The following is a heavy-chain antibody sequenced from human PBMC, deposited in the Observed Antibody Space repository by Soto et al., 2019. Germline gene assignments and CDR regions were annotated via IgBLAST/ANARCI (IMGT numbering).Heavy chain of an antibody. CDR1: GYTFTAYN. Sequence: ASVKVSNKAFGYTFTAYNIHWLHKAPGQGLEWMGWINAYNGNTDYAQKLLFILTMPPAPTSTLFSFTLLFRSSKAVYFCLCFWGPPSYYDITGYYNDFDYWGQGTLVTVSS. CDR3: FWGPPSYYDITGYYNDFDY. V-gene: IGHV1-3*01. J-gene: IGHJ4*02. D-gene: IGHD3-22*01. CDR2: INAYNGNT.